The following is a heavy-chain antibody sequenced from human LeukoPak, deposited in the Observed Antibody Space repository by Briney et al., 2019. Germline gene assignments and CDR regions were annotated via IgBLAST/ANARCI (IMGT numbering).Heavy chain of an antibody. D-gene: IGHD3-10*01. Sequence: GGPLRLSCAASGFTFSSYSMNWVRQAPGKGLEWVSYISSSSSTIYYADSVKGRFTISRDNAKNSLYLQMNSLRAEDTAVYYCARDRAADGSGSYRYYYGMDVWGQGTTVTVSS. V-gene: IGHV3-48*01. CDR3: ARDRAADGSGSYRYYYGMDV. J-gene: IGHJ6*02. CDR2: ISSSSSTI. CDR1: GFTFSSYS.